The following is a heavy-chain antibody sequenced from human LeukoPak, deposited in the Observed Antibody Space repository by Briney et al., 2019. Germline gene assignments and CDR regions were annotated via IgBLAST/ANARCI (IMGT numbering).Heavy chain of an antibody. CDR3: AESIYGDYFDY. J-gene: IGHJ4*02. Sequence: GGSLRLSCAASGFTFSSYWMSWVRQALGKGLEWVANIKQDGSEKYYVDSVKGRFTISRDNAKNSLYLQMNSLRAEDTAVYYCAESIYGDYFDYWGQGTLVTVSS. CDR1: GFTFSSYW. CDR2: IKQDGSEK. V-gene: IGHV3-7*03. D-gene: IGHD4-17*01.